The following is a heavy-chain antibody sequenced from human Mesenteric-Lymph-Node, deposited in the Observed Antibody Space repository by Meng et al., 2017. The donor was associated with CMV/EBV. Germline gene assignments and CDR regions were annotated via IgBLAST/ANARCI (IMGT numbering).Heavy chain of an antibody. Sequence: SCVGSGYGFTSYLIGWERRQPGEGVEWVVVFYHDDAGTSYNPSLQGQVNISADKSISTAYLQWSCLKASHTAMYYCAGQGVGMGFDSWGQGALVTVSS. J-gene: IGHJ4*02. CDR2: FYHDDAGT. D-gene: IGHD3-3*01. CDR3: AGQGVGMGFDS. CDR1: GYGFTSYL. V-gene: IGHV5-51*01.